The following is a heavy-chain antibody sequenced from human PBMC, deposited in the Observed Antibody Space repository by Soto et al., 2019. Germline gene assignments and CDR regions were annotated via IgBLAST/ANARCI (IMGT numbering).Heavy chain of an antibody. J-gene: IGHJ4*02. CDR2: IYYTGSS. CDR3: ARHGLTAYMAYYFDF. CDR1: GGSISNLHDY. D-gene: IGHD3-16*01. Sequence: SETLSLTCTVSGGSISNLHDYWGCIRKSPGRGLEWIGSIYYTGSSYYNPSLKSRITVSVDTSKNQFSPNLTSVTAADTAVYYCARHGLTAYMAYYFDFWGQGTQVTVSS. V-gene: IGHV4-39*01.